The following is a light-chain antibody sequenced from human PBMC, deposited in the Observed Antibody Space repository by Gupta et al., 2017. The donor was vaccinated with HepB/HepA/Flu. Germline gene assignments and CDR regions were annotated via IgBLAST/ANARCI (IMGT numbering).Light chain of an antibody. CDR2: DAS. CDR3: QQRSNWRIT. V-gene: IGKV3-11*01. CDR1: QSVSSY. J-gene: IGKJ5*01. Sequence: EIVLTQSPATVSLSPGERATLSCRASQSVSSYLAWYQQKPGQAPRLLIFDASNRATGIPARFSGSRSGTDFTLTINSLEPEDFAVYYCQQRSNWRITFGQGTRLEIK.